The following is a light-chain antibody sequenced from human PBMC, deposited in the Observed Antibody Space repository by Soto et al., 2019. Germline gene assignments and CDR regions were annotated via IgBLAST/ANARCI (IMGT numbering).Light chain of an antibody. V-gene: IGLV1-40*01. CDR3: QSYDCGLSGVL. CDR2: SNS. Sequence: QSVLTQPPSVSGAPGQRVTISCTGSSSNIGAGYDVHWYQQLPGAAPKVLIYSNSNRRSGVPDRFSGSKSGTSASLAITGLQAEDEADYYCQSYDCGLSGVLFGGGTKLTVL. J-gene: IGLJ2*01. CDR1: SSNIGAGYD.